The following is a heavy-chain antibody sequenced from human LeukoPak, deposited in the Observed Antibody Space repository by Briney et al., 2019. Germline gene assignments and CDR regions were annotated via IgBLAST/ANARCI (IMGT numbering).Heavy chain of an antibody. CDR3: ARDLEGSSSK. V-gene: IGHV3-9*01. D-gene: IGHD6-13*01. J-gene: IGHJ4*02. CDR2: ISWNSGSI. CDR1: GFTFDDYA. Sequence: GGSLRLSCAASGFTFDDYAMYWVRQAPGKGLEWVSGISWNSGSIAYADSVKGRFTISKDNAKNSLYLQMNSLRGEDTALYYCARDLEGSSSKWGQGTLVTVSS.